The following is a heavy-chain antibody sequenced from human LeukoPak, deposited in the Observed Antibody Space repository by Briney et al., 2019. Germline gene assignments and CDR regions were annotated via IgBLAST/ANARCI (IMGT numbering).Heavy chain of an antibody. D-gene: IGHD3-22*01. J-gene: IGHJ3*02. CDR1: GFTFSDYV. CDR2: ITPNETLT. Sequence: PGGSPRLSCAASGFTFSDYVMHWVRQAPGKGLEYVSAITPNETLTYYRDSVKGRFTISRDNSQNTLYLQMGSLRPDDTAVYFCASTWSSGAFDIWGQGTMVTVSS. CDR3: ASTWSSGAFDI. V-gene: IGHV3-64*02.